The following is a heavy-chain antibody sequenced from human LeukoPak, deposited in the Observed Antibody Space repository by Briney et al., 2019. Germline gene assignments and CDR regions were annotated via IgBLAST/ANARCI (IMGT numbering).Heavy chain of an antibody. D-gene: IGHD3-16*01. CDR1: GGSISSSSYY. J-gene: IGHJ4*02. V-gene: IGHV4-31*03. CDR3: ARDAVGDYGRNPAGLQ. CDR2: IDHSGST. Sequence: PSETLSLTCTVSGGSISSSSYYWNWNRQHPGKGLEWIGYIDHSGSTYYNPSLKSRVSISLDKSKNQFSLILNSMTAADTAVYYCARDAVGDYGRNPAGLQWGQGTLVTVSS.